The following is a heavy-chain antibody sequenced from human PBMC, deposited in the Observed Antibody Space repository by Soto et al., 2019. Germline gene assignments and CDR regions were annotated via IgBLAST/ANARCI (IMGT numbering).Heavy chain of an antibody. D-gene: IGHD3-3*01. CDR3: ARQTLTYYYFWSGYSLPDWFDP. Sequence: PSETLSLTCTVSGGSISSGGYYWSWIRQHPGKGLEWIGYIYYSGSTNYNPSLKSRVTISVDTSKNQFSLKLSSVTAADTAVYYCARQTLTYYYFWSGYSLPDWFDPWGQGTLVTVSS. V-gene: IGHV4-61*08. J-gene: IGHJ5*02. CDR1: GGSISSGGYY. CDR2: IYYSGST.